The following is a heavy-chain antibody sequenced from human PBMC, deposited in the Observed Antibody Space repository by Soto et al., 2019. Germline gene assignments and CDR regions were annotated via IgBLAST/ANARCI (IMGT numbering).Heavy chain of an antibody. D-gene: IGHD1-26*01. CDR1: GGTFSSYA. V-gene: IGHV1-69*13. Sequence: VASVKVSCKASGGTFSSYAMSWVRQAPGQGLEWMGGIIPIFGTANYAQKFQGRVTITADESTSTAYMELSSLRSEDTAVYYCARGKWELLANWFDPWGQGTLVTVSS. CDR2: IIPIFGTA. J-gene: IGHJ5*02. CDR3: ARGKWELLANWFDP.